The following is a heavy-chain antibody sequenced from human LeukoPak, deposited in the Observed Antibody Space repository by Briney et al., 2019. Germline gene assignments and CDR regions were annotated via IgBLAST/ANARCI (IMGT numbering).Heavy chain of an antibody. CDR2: ISSSGGGT. J-gene: IGHJ4*02. V-gene: IGHV3-23*01. CDR3: AKGGDDSYYSNYDH. CDR1: RFTFSNYA. D-gene: IGHD2-15*01. Sequence: TGGSLRLSCAASRFTFSNYAMSWVRQAPGKGLEWVSTISSSGGGTYYADSVKGRLTISRDNSKNTLYLQMNSLRAEDTAVYYCAKGGDDSYYSNYDHWGQGTLVTVSS.